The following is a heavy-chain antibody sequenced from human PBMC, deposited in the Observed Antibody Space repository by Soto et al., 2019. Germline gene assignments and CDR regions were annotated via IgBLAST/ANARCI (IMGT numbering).Heavy chain of an antibody. J-gene: IGHJ4*02. CDR1: GGSFSGYY. CDR2: INHSGST. CDR3: ARGRYCSGGSCSNRGDTTVTTLTYYFDE. D-gene: IGHD2-15*01. V-gene: IGHV4-34*01. Sequence: SETLSLTCAVYGGSFSGYYWSWIRQPPGKGLEWIGEINHSGSTNYNPSLKSRVTISVDTSKNQFSLKLSSVTAADTAVYYCARGRYCSGGSCSNRGDTTVTTLTYYFDEWGQGTLVTVSS.